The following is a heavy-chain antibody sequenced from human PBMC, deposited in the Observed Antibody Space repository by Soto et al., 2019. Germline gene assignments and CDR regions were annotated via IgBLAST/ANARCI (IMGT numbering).Heavy chain of an antibody. V-gene: IGHV1-3*01. CDR2: IDAGSGNT. CDR1: WCNLTIQS. Sequence: GAPVEVSLEASWCNLTIQSLHWVRPAPGQKLEWMGRIDAGSGNTKYSQKLKGRVTITRDTSASTAYMDLSSLRSEDTAVYSCATNPRCSYGYNWGQGTLVAVAS. CDR3: ATNPRCSYGYN. D-gene: IGHD5-18*01. J-gene: IGHJ4*02.